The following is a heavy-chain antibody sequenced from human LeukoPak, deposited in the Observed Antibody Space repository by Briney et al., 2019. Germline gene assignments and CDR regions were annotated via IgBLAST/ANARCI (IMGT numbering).Heavy chain of an antibody. CDR2: ISWNSVNV. Sequence: GRSLRLSCAASGFTFGDYAMHWVRQAPGKGLEWVSFISWNSVNVAYADSVKGRFTISRDNAKNSLYLQMNSLRDEDTAFYYCAKAALTFSAFDIRGQGTMVTVSS. V-gene: IGHV3-9*01. J-gene: IGHJ3*02. D-gene: IGHD3-16*01. CDR1: GFTFGDYA. CDR3: AKAALTFSAFDI.